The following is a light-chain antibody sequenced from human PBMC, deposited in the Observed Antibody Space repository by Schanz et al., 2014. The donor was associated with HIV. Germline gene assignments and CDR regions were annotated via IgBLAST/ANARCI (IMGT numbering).Light chain of an antibody. V-gene: IGKV3-15*01. CDR2: AAS. J-gene: IGKJ1*01. CDR3: QQFNNWPPEGT. CDR1: ESVSRN. Sequence: EIVMTQSPATLSVSPGERVTLSCRASESVSRNLAWYQQKSGQPPRLLFFAASTRATGIPARFSASGSETEFTLTISSLLSEDFAIYYCQQFNNWPPEGTFGQGTKVEIK.